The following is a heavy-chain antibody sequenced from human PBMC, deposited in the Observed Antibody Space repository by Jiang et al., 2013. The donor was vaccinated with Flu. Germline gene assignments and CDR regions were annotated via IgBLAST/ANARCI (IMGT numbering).Heavy chain of an antibody. J-gene: IGHJ4*02. CDR1: GFTFRTYA. Sequence: VQLVESGGGLVQPGGSLRLSCVVSGFTFRTYAMSWVRQAPGKGLEWVSVISGSGGSTYYADSVKGRFTISRDNSKNTLXLQMNSLRAEDTAVYYCAKESGDYDFLELVIMHTMTTWGQGTLVHRLL. V-gene: IGHV3-23*04. CDR3: AKESGDYDFLELVIMHTMTT. CDR2: ISGSGGST. D-gene: IGHD3-3*01.